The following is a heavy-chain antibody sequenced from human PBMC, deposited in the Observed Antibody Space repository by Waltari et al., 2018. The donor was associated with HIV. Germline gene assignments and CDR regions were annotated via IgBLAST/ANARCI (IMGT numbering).Heavy chain of an antibody. D-gene: IGHD3-3*01. CDR1: GGSFNSYH. CDR3: ARALFGVGSNWFDP. J-gene: IGHJ5*02. V-gene: IGHV4-59*01. Sequence: QVQLQESGPGLVKPSETLSLNCSVSGGSFNSYHWSWIRQPPGKGLEWIGYIYYTGRTNCNPSLKSRVTISVDTSKNQFSLRLSSVTAADTAVYYCARALFGVGSNWFDPWGQGTLVTVSS. CDR2: IYYTGRT.